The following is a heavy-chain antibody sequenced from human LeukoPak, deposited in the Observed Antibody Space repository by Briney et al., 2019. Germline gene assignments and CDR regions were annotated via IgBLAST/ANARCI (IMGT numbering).Heavy chain of an antibody. CDR2: IYTSGST. CDR3: ARDGYYYGSGADY. CDR1: DDSITMYY. V-gene: IGHV4-4*07. D-gene: IGHD3-10*01. J-gene: IGHJ4*02. Sequence: SETLSLTCTVSDDSITMYYWSWIRQPAGKGLEWIGRIYTSGSTNYNPSLKSRVTISVDMSKNQFSLKLSSVTAADTAVYYCARDGYYYGSGADYWGQGTLVTVSS.